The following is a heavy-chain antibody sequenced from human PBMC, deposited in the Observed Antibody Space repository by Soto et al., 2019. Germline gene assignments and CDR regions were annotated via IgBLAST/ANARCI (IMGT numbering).Heavy chain of an antibody. CDR3: ARQSRVGASLHGMDV. Sequence: EVQLVQSGAEVKKPGESLKISCETSGYSFTSYWIGWVRQMPGNGLEWMGIIYPADSDTRVSPSLQGQVTISADKSISTAYLQGSSLKASDPALYYCARQSRVGASLHGMDVGGDWTTVTVSS. CDR1: GYSFTSYW. J-gene: IGHJ6*04. CDR2: IYPADSDT. D-gene: IGHD1-26*01. V-gene: IGHV5-51*01.